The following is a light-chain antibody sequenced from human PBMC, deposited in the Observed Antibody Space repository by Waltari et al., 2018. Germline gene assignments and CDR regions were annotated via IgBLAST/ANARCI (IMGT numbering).Light chain of an antibody. J-gene: IGLJ3*02. Sequence: QSVLTQPPSASGTPGQRVTISCSGSNSNIGSNLVNWYQQLPGKAPKPLIYRSDQRPSGVPDRFSGSKSGTSASLAISGLQSEDEADYYCAAWDDSLNGHWVFGGGTKVTVL. CDR3: AAWDDSLNGHWV. CDR2: RSD. V-gene: IGLV1-44*01. CDR1: NSNIGSNL.